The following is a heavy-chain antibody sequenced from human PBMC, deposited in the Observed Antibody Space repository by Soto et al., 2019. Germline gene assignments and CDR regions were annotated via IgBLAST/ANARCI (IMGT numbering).Heavy chain of an antibody. V-gene: IGHV3-15*07. Sequence: SVSNAWMNWVRQAPGKGLEWVGRIKSKTDGGTTDYAAPVKGRFTISRDDSKNTLYLQMNSLKTEDTAVYYCTTLLRIHGGSYSYWGQGTLVTVSS. CDR1: SVSNAW. D-gene: IGHD1-26*01. J-gene: IGHJ4*02. CDR2: IKSKTDGGTT. CDR3: TTLLRIHGGSYSY.